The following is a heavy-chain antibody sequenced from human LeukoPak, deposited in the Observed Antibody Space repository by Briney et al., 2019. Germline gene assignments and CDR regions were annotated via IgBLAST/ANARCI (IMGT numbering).Heavy chain of an antibody. J-gene: IGHJ5*02. CDR2: ISGSGGST. Sequence: GGSLRLSCAASGFTFSSYAMSWVRQAPWKGLEWVSAISGSGGSTYYADSVKGRFTISRDNSKNTLYLQMNSLRAEDTAVYYCARTDSSWYFWFDPWGQGTLVTVSS. V-gene: IGHV3-23*01. CDR3: ARTDSSWYFWFDP. D-gene: IGHD6-13*01. CDR1: GFTFSSYA.